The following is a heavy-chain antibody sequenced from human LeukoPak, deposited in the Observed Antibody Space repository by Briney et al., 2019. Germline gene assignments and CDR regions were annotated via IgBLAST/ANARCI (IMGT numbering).Heavy chain of an antibody. CDR2: VSASGGTT. V-gene: IGHV3-23*01. D-gene: IGHD1-20*01. Sequence: PGGSLRLSCAASGFTFSNYAMSWVRQAPGKGLEWVSAVSASGGTTYYAGSVKGRFTISRDNSKNTLYLQMNSLRAEDTAVYYCAKALTGTKAFDIWGQGTMVTVSS. J-gene: IGHJ3*02. CDR3: AKALTGTKAFDI. CDR1: GFTFSNYA.